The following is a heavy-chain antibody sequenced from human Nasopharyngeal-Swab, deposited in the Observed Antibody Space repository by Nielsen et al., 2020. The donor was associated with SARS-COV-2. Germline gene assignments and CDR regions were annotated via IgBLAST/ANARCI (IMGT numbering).Heavy chain of an antibody. CDR1: GGSISSGSYY. CDR2: IYTSGST. V-gene: IGHV4-61*02. J-gene: IGHJ3*02. Sequence: LRLSCTVSGGSISSGSYYWSWIRQPAGKGLEWIGRIYTSGSTNYNPSLKSRVTISVDTSKNQFSLKLSSVTAADTAVYYCANDAFDIWGQGTMVTVSS. CDR3: ANDAFDI.